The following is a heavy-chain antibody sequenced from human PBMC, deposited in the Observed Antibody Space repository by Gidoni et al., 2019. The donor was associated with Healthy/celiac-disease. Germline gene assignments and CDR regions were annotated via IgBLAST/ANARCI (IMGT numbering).Heavy chain of an antibody. V-gene: IGHV3-21*01. CDR2: ISRSSSYI. CDR1: GFTFSSDS. J-gene: IGHJ4*02. Sequence: EVQLVESGGGLVKPGGSLSLSCAASGFTFSSDSMNWVGQAPGKGLEWVSAISRSSSYIYYADSVKGRFTISRDNAKNSLYLQMNSLRAEDTAVYYCARDKGGEGDSDYWGQGTLVTVSS. CDR3: ARDKGGEGDSDY. D-gene: IGHD2-21*02.